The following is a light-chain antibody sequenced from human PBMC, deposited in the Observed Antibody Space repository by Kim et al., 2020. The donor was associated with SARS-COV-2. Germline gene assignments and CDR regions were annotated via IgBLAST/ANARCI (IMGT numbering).Light chain of an antibody. CDR3: QQYNAYPLT. CDR1: QTLNNF. J-gene: IGKJ4*01. Sequence: ASVGDRVTITCRASQTLNNFLAWYQQKPGKAPEVLIYNVSNLQTGVPSRFSGSGSGTEFSLTISSLQPDDFATYYCQQYNAYPLTFGEGTKVDIK. CDR2: NVS. V-gene: IGKV1-5*01.